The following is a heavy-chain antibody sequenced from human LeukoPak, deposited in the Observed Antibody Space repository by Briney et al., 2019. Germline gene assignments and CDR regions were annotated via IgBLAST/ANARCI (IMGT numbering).Heavy chain of an antibody. J-gene: IGHJ4*02. CDR3: ARSRRMVRGVIDLTGGREFDY. D-gene: IGHD3-10*01. V-gene: IGHV3-66*01. CDR1: GFTVSSNY. Sequence: GGSLRLSCAASGFTVSSNYMSWVRQAPGKGLEWVSVIYSGGSTYYADSVKGRFTISRDNSKNTLYLQMNSLRAEDTAVYYCARSRRMVRGVIDLTGGREFDYWGQGTLVTVSS. CDR2: IYSGGST.